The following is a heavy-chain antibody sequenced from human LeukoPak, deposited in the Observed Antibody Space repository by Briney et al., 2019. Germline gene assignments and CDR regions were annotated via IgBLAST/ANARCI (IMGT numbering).Heavy chain of an antibody. CDR2: INHSGST. CDR3: ARHWTYYDYVWGSYRPYYFDY. J-gene: IGHJ4*02. D-gene: IGHD3-16*02. Sequence: SETLSLTCAVYGGSFSGYYWSWIRQPPGKGLEWIGEINHSGSTNYNPSLKNRVTISVDTSKNQFSLKLSSVTAADTAVYYCARHWTYYDYVWGSYRPYYFDYWGQGTLVTVSS. V-gene: IGHV4-34*01. CDR1: GGSFSGYY.